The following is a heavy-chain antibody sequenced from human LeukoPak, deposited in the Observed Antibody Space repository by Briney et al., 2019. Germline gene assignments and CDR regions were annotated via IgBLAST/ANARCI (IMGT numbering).Heavy chain of an antibody. CDR3: AVSPTDYDFWSGYKFIDY. D-gene: IGHD3-3*01. CDR2: IKSDGSEK. CDR1: VFTFVTYW. J-gene: IGHJ4*02. V-gene: IGHV3-7*01. Sequence: PGGSLRLSCAASVFTFVTYWMSWVRQAPGKGLEWVANIKSDGSEKYYADSVKDRFTISRDNVKKSLYTQMNSLRAEDTAVYYCAVSPTDYDFWSGYKFIDYWGQGTLVTVSS.